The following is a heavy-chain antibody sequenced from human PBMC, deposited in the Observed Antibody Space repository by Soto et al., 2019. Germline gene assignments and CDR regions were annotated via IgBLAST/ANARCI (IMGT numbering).Heavy chain of an antibody. V-gene: IGHV1-24*01. CDR2: FDPEDGET. J-gene: IGHJ6*02. Sequence: QVQLVQSGAEVKKPGASVKVSCKVSGYTLTELSMHWVRQAPGKGLEWVGGFDPEDGETIYGQKFQGRVTMTEDTSTDTAYMELSSLRSEDTAVYYCATDTRVPAAMWHYYYGMDVWGQGTTVTVSS. CDR3: ATDTRVPAAMWHYYYGMDV. CDR1: GYTLTELS. D-gene: IGHD2-2*01.